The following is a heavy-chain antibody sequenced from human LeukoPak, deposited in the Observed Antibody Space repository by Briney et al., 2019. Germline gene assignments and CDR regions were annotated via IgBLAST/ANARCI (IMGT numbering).Heavy chain of an antibody. J-gene: IGHJ4*02. D-gene: IGHD6-19*01. CDR1: GGTFSSYA. Sequence: SVKVSCKASGGTFSSYAISWVRQAPGQGLEWMGRIIPIFGIANYAQKFQGRVTITADKSTSTAYMELSSLRSGDTAVYYCARDQVAGTGWFDYWGQGTLVTVSS. V-gene: IGHV1-69*04. CDR3: ARDQVAGTGWFDY. CDR2: IIPIFGIA.